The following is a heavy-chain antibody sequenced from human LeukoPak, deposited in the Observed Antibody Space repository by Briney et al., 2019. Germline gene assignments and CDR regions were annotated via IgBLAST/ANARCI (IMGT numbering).Heavy chain of an antibody. Sequence: ASVKVSCKASGYTFTNYGISWVRQAPGQGLEWMGWISTYSGNTNYARNLQGRVTMTTDTSTTTAYMELRSLRSDDTAMYYCARGGVTNWLDSWGQGTLVTVSS. CDR3: ARGGVTNWLDS. V-gene: IGHV1-18*01. CDR2: ISTYSGNT. CDR1: GYTFTNYG. D-gene: IGHD3-10*01. J-gene: IGHJ5*01.